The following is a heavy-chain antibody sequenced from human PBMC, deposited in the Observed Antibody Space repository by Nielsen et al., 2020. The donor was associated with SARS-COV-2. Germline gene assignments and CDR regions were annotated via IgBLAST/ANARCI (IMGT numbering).Heavy chain of an antibody. Sequence: GESLKISCAASGFTVSSNYLSWVRQAPGKGLEWVSVIYSGGSTYYADPVKGRFTISRDNSKNTLYLQMNSLRAEDTAVYYCTRRSYDFWSGSLSTGYYFDYWGQGTLVTVSS. J-gene: IGHJ4*02. CDR3: TRRSYDFWSGSLSTGYYFDY. D-gene: IGHD3-3*01. CDR2: IYSGGST. CDR1: GFTVSSNY. V-gene: IGHV3-53*01.